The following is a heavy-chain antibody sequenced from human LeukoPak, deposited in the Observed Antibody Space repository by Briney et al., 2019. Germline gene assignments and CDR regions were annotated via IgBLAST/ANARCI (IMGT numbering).Heavy chain of an antibody. CDR1: GYTFTNLY. V-gene: IGHV1-46*01. CDR3: ARDYHGSGSLTTFDY. D-gene: IGHD3-10*01. J-gene: IGHJ4*02. CDR2: INPRGGSA. Sequence: ASVTVSCKASGYTFTNLYMHWVRQAPGQGLEWMGIINPRGGSASSAQKFQGRVTVTRDTSTSTVYMELSSLRSEDTAVYYCARDYHGSGSLTTFDYWGQGTLVTVSS.